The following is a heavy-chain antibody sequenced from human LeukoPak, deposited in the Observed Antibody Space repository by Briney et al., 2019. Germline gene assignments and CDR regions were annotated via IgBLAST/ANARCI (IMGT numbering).Heavy chain of an antibody. Sequence: GGSLRLSCAASGFTFSSYEMNWVRQAPGKGLEWVSSISSDSSSIYYANSVKGRFTISRDNAKNSLFLHMNSLTADDTAVYYCARARWGDEFDYWGQGTLVTVSS. CDR2: ISSDSSSI. D-gene: IGHD3-10*01. CDR3: ARARWGDEFDY. CDR1: GFTFSSYE. J-gene: IGHJ4*02. V-gene: IGHV3-21*01.